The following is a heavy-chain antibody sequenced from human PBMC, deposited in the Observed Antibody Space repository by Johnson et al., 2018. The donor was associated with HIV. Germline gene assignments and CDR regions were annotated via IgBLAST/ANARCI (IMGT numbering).Heavy chain of an antibody. CDR1: GFTFSYYG. V-gene: IGHV3-30*19. D-gene: IGHD6-6*01. J-gene: IGHJ3*02. Sequence: QVQLVESGGGVVQPGRSLRLSCAASGFTFSYYGMHWVRQAPGKGLEWVAVIWYDGSNKYYADSVKGRFTISRDKSKNTLYLQMNSLRAEDTAVYYCARAGSSSSGPRAFDIWGQGTMVTVSS. CDR2: IWYDGSNK. CDR3: ARAGSSSSGPRAFDI.